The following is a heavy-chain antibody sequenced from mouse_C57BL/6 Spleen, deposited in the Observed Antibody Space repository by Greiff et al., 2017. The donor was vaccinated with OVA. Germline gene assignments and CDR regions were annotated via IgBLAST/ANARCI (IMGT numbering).Heavy chain of an antibody. V-gene: IGHV1-64*01. Sequence: VQLQQPGAELVKPGASVKLSCKASGYTFTSYWMHWVKQRPGQGLEWIGMIHPNSGSTNYNEKFKSKATLTVDKSSSTAYMQLSSLTSEDSAVYYCARERFYYGYDGYYFDYWGQGTTLTVSS. CDR2: IHPNSGST. J-gene: IGHJ2*01. CDR3: ARERFYYGYDGYYFDY. CDR1: GYTFTSYW. D-gene: IGHD2-2*01.